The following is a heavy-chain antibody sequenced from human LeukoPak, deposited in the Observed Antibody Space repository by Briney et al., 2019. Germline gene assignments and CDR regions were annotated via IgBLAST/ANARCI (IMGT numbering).Heavy chain of an antibody. V-gene: IGHV1-2*02. J-gene: IGHJ4*02. D-gene: IGHD1-26*01. CDR2: IYPNNGDT. CDR1: GYTFTDYY. Sequence: ASVKASCRAFGYTFTDYYMHWLRQAPGQGLEWMGWIYPNNGDTNYAQKFQGSVTMTRDTSINTAYMELSSLTSDDTAVYYCARDGVGTYDYWGQGTLVTVPS. CDR3: ARDGVGTYDY.